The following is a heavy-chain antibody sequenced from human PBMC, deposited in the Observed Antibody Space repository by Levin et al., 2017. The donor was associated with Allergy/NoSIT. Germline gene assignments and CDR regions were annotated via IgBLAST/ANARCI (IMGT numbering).Heavy chain of an antibody. V-gene: IGHV3-9*01. Sequence: LSLTCAASGFTFDDYAMHWVRQAPGKGLEWVSAISWNSGNIGYADSVKGRFTISRDNAKNSLYLQMNSLRAEDTALYYCAKDRSYYDSTGSLHYWGQGTLVTVSS. CDR3: AKDRSYYDSTGSLHY. J-gene: IGHJ4*02. D-gene: IGHD3-22*01. CDR2: ISWNSGNI. CDR1: GFTFDDYA.